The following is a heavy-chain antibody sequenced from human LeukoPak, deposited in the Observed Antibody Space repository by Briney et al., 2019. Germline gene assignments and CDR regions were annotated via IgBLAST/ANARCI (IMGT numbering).Heavy chain of an antibody. D-gene: IGHD3-22*01. CDR3: ARDPSGDSSGYPFDY. CDR2: MNPDSGGT. V-gene: IGHV1-2*02. J-gene: IGHJ4*02. Sequence: ASVKVSCKASGYTFTGYYMQWVRQAPGQGLEWMGWMNPDSGGTNYAQKFQGRVAMTRDTSINTAYMELSRLRSGDTAVYYCARDPSGDSSGYPFDYWGQGTLVTVSS. CDR1: GYTFTGYY.